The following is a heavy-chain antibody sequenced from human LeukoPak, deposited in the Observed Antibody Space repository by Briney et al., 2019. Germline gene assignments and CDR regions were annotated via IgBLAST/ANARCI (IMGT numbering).Heavy chain of an antibody. V-gene: IGHV4-59*01. CDR2: IHYTGTT. J-gene: IGHJ5*01. CDR1: GGSISPNY. CDR3: ARGAGWYGS. Sequence: SETLSLTCTISGGSISPNYWSWLRQPPGKGLEWIGYIHYTGTTRYNPSLNGRVTISVDTSKNQFSLKLRSVTATDTAVYYCARGAGWYGSWGQGTLVAVSS.